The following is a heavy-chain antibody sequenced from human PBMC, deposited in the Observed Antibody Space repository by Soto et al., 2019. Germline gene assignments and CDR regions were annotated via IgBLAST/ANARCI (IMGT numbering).Heavy chain of an antibody. D-gene: IGHD3-16*02. CDR3: ARGYRTFDY. J-gene: IGHJ4*02. V-gene: IGHV3-48*03. CDR2: ISSSGSTI. CDR1: VFTFSSYE. Sequence: SLRLSCSASVFTFSSYEMNWVRQAPGKGLEWVSYISSSGSTIYYADSVKGRFTISRDNAKNSLYLQMNSLRAEDTAVYYCARGYRTFDYWGQGTLVTVSS.